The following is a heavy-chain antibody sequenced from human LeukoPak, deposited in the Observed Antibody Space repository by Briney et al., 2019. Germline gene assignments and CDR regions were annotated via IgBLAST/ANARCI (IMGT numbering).Heavy chain of an antibody. V-gene: IGHV4-59*12. CDR2: IYYSGST. D-gene: IGHD3-22*01. Sequence: SETLSLTCTVSGGSISSYYWSWIRQPPGEGLEWIGYIYYSGSTNYSPSLKSQVTISVDTSKNQFSLKLSSVTAADTAVYYCARVSYYYDNSGSYYYFDYWGQGTLVTVSS. CDR3: ARVSYYYDNSGSYYYFDY. CDR1: GGSISSYY. J-gene: IGHJ4*02.